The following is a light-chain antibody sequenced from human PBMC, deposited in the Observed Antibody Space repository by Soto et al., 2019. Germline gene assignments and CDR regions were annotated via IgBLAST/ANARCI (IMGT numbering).Light chain of an antibody. CDR3: QQYDSSPWT. Sequence: EIVLTQSPGTLALFPGERATLSCRASQSFSSSYLAWYQQKPGQAPRLLIYGASSKATGIPDWFSGSGSGTDFPLTISRLEHEDFAVYYCQQYDSSPWTFGQGTKVEIK. V-gene: IGKV3-20*01. J-gene: IGKJ1*01. CDR2: GAS. CDR1: QSFSSSY.